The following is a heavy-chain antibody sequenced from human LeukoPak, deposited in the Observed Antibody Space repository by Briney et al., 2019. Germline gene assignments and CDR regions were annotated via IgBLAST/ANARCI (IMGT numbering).Heavy chain of an antibody. V-gene: IGHV4-59*12. CDR2: IYYSGST. Sequence: PSETLSLTCTVSGGSISSYYWSWIRQPPGKGLKWIGYIYYSGSTNYNPSLKSRVTISVDTSKNQFYLKLSSVTAADTAVYYCARRPMIVVVIKHAFDIWGQGTMVTVSS. J-gene: IGHJ3*02. D-gene: IGHD3-22*01. CDR1: GGSISSYY. CDR3: ARRPMIVVVIKHAFDI.